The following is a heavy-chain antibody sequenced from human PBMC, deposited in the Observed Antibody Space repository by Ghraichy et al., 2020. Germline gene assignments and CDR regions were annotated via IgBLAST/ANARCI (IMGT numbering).Heavy chain of an antibody. CDR2: IYSGGST. CDR1: GFTVSSNY. J-gene: IGHJ4*02. V-gene: IGHV3-66*01. Sequence: GGSLRLSCAASGFTVSSNYMSWVRQAPGKGLEWVSVIYSGGSTYYADSVKGRFTISRDNSKNTLYLQMNSLRAEDTAVYYCAREGLYGYHSFDYWGQGTLVTVSS. CDR3: AREGLYGYHSFDY. D-gene: IGHD5-18*01.